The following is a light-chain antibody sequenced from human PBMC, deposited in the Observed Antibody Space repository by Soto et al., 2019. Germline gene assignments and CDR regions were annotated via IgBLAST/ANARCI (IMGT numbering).Light chain of an antibody. V-gene: IGLV2-8*01. J-gene: IGLJ3*02. Sequence: QSVLTQPPSAPGSPGQSVTISCTGTSSDIGGYNYVSWYQQHPGKAPKLMIYEFSKRPSGVPDRFSGSKSGNTASLTVSGLQAEDEADYYCSSYAGSNNWVFGGGTKLTVL. CDR3: SSYAGSNNWV. CDR2: EFS. CDR1: SSDIGGYNY.